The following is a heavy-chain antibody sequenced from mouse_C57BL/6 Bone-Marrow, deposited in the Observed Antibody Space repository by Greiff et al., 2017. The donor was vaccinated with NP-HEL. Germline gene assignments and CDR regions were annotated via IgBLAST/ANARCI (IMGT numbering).Heavy chain of an antibody. CDR1: GYSITSGYY. V-gene: IGHV3-6*01. CDR3: ARVDWYYGSSSVLPMDY. D-gene: IGHD1-1*01. Sequence: EVKLQESGPGLVKPSQSLSLTCSVTGYSITSGYYWNWIRQFPGNKLEWMGYISYDGSNNYNPSLKNRISITRDTSKNQFFLKLNSVTTEDTATYYCARVDWYYGSSSVLPMDYWGQGTSVTVSS. J-gene: IGHJ4*01. CDR2: ISYDGSN.